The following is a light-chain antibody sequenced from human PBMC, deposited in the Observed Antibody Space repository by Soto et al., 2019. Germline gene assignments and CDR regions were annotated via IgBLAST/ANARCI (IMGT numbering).Light chain of an antibody. CDR1: QSVSSN. J-gene: IGKJ5*01. V-gene: IGKV3-15*01. Sequence: EIVMTQSPATLSVSPWERATLSCRASQSVSSNLAWYQQKPGQAPRLLIYGASTRATGIPARFSGSGSGTEFTLTISSLQSEDFATYFCQQANSFPSFGQGTRLEIK. CDR3: QQANSFPS. CDR2: GAS.